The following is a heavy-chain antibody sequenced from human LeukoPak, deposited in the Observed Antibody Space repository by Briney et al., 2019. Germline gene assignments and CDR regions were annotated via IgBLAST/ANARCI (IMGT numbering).Heavy chain of an antibody. CDR2: ISSSSSYI. CDR1: GFTFSSYS. J-gene: IGHJ4*02. CDR3: ARDLIDFWSGYYYYFDY. Sequence: GGSLRLSCAASGFTFSSYSMNWVRQAPGKGLEWVSSISSSSSYIFYADSVNGRFTISRDNAKNSLYLRMNSLRAEDTAVYYCARDLIDFWSGYYYYFDYWGQGTLVTVSS. V-gene: IGHV3-21*01. D-gene: IGHD3-3*01.